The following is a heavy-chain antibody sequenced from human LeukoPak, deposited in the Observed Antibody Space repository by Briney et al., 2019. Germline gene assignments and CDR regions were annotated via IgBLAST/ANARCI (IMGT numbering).Heavy chain of an antibody. CDR3: VRDIRTYSNYYYYYGMDV. CDR2: IKQDGSET. V-gene: IGHV3-7*01. Sequence: GGSLRLSCAASGFTFSSYWMSWVRQAPGKGLEWVANIKQDGSETYYVDSMKGRFTISRDNAKNSLYLQMNSLRAEDTAVYYCVRDIRTYSNYYYYYGMDVWGQGTMVTVSS. D-gene: IGHD2-15*01. J-gene: IGHJ6*02. CDR1: GFTFSSYW.